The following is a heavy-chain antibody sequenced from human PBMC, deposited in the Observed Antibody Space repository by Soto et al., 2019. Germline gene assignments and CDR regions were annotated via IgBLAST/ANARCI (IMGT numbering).Heavy chain of an antibody. V-gene: IGHV1-69*01. CDR1: GGTFSSYA. Sequence: QAQLVQSGAEVKKPGSSVKVSCKASGGTFSSYAISWVRQAPGQGLEWMGGIIPIFGTANYAQKFQGRVTITADESTSTAYMELSSLRSEDTAVYYCAREGYYYDSSGYYYFDYWGQGTLVTVSS. J-gene: IGHJ4*02. CDR3: AREGYYYDSSGYYYFDY. D-gene: IGHD3-22*01. CDR2: IIPIFGTA.